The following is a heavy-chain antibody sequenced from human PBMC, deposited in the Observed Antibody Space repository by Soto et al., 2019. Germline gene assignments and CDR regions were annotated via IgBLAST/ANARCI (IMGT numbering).Heavy chain of an antibody. Sequence: QVQLVQSGAEVKKPGASVTVSCKTSGYTFSNYGINWVRPAPGPGLEWMGWISGYNGNTNYAQTVQGRVTMTTDTSTGTVYMELRSLKSDDTAIYYCSRFIMVGGWFDPNYYHGMDVWGQGTTVTVS. CDR2: ISGYNGNT. CDR3: SRFIMVGGWFDPNYYHGMDV. V-gene: IGHV1-18*01. D-gene: IGHD6-19*01. CDR1: GYTFSNYG. J-gene: IGHJ6*02.